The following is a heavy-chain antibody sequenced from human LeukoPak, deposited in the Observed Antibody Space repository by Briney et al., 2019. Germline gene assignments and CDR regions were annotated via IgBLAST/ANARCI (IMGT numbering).Heavy chain of an antibody. CDR3: ATLLLRGFEDFDI. CDR1: GFTFSSYE. CDR2: ISSSGSTI. D-gene: IGHD3-10*01. J-gene: IGHJ3*02. V-gene: IGHV3-48*03. Sequence: GGSLRLSCAAFGFTFSSYEMNWVRQAPGKGLEWVSYISSSGSTIYYADSVKGRFTISRDNAKNSLYLQMNSLRAEDTAVYYCATLLLRGFEDFDIRGQGTMVTVSS.